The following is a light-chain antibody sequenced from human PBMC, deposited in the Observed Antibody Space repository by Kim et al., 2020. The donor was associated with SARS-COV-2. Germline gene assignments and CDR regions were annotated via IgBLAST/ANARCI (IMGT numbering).Light chain of an antibody. CDR2: AAT. J-gene: IGKJ2*01. CDR3: QQTYSNPYT. V-gene: IGKV1-39*01. CDR1: QNIDNY. Sequence: SASVGDGVIITCRASQNIDNYLNWYQQIAGKAPKLLIHAATSLQSGVPSRFSGSRSGTDFTLTISSLQPEDFATYYCQQTYSNPYTFDQGTKLEI.